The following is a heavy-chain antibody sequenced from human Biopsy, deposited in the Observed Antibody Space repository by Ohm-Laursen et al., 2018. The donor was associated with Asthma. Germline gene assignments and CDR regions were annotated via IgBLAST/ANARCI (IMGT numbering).Heavy chain of an antibody. Sequence: LRLSCAASGFSFSNFAIHWVRQAPGKGLEWVGVIPKDASTQDYADSVKGRFTMARDNSKNTLDLQMNSLREEDTAVYYCVRDGTDDAFDIWGQGTVVSVSS. J-gene: IGHJ3*02. CDR1: GFSFSNFA. CDR3: VRDGTDDAFDI. D-gene: IGHD1-1*01. CDR2: IPKDASTQ. V-gene: IGHV3-30*01.